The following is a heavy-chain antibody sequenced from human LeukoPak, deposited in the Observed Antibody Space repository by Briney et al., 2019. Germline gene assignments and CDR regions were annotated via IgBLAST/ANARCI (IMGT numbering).Heavy chain of an antibody. J-gene: IGHJ6*02. CDR2: IYYSGST. CDR1: GGSISSYY. Sequence: SSETLSLTCTVSGGSISSYYWSWLRQPPGKGLEWIGYIYYSGSTNYNPSLKSRVTISVDTSKNQFSLKLSSVTAADTAVYYCARTIPGGSPDYYYGMDVWGQGTTVTVSS. D-gene: IGHD1-26*01. CDR3: ARTIPGGSPDYYYGMDV. V-gene: IGHV4-59*01.